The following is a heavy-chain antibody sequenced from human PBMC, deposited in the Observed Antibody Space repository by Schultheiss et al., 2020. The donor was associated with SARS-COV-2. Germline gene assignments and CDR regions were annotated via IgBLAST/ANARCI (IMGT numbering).Heavy chain of an antibody. V-gene: IGHV3-30*03. D-gene: IGHD3-22*01. J-gene: IGHJ6*02. CDR3: ARNFDTSGYYSRDYYYYYGMDV. CDR1: GFTFSGYW. Sequence: GGSLRLSCAASGFTFSGYWMSWVRQAPGKGLEWVAVISYDGSKKFYADSVKGRFTMSRDNSKNTLYLQMNSLSAEDTAVYYCARNFDTSGYYSRDYYYYYGMDVWGQGTTVTVSS. CDR2: ISYDGSKK.